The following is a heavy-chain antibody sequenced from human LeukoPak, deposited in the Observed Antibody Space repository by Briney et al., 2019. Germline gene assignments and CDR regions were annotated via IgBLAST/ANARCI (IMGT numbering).Heavy chain of an antibody. D-gene: IGHD5-24*01. CDR1: GGSFSGYY. CDR2: INHSGST. V-gene: IGHV4-34*01. Sequence: SETLSLTCAVYGGSFSGYYWNWIRQPPGKGLEWIGEINHSGSTNYNPSLKSRVTISVDTSKNQFSLKLSSVTAADTAVYYCATMATRLNYYYYYMDVWGKGTTVTISS. J-gene: IGHJ6*03. CDR3: ATMATRLNYYYYYMDV.